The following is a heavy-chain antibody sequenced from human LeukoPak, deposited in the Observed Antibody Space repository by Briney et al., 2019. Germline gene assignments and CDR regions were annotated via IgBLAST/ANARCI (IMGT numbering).Heavy chain of an antibody. CDR3: ARGSRLYCSGGSCSLDY. J-gene: IGHJ4*02. Sequence: SVKVSCKASGGTFSSYAISWVRQAPGQGLEWMGRIIPILGIANYAQKFQGRVTITADKSTSTAYMELSSLRSEDTAMYYCARGSRLYCSGGSCSLDYWGQGTLVTVSS. CDR1: GGTFSSYA. V-gene: IGHV1-69*04. CDR2: IIPILGIA. D-gene: IGHD2-15*01.